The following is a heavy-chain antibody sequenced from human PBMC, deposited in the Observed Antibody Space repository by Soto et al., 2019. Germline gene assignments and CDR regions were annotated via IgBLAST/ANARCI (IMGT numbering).Heavy chain of an antibody. CDR1: GGTFSSYA. Sequence: QVQLVQSGAEVKKPGSSVKVSCKASGGTFSSYAISWVRQAPGQGLEWMGGIIPIFGTANFAQKFQGRVTITADESTSTAYMELSSLRSEDTAVYYCARGTVAGISGLPAPLGAWGQGTLVTVSS. D-gene: IGHD6-19*01. V-gene: IGHV1-69*01. CDR2: IIPIFGTA. J-gene: IGHJ5*02. CDR3: ARGTVAGISGLPAPLGA.